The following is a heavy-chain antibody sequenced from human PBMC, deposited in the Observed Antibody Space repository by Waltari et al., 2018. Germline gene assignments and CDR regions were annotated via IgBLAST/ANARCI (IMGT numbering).Heavy chain of an antibody. D-gene: IGHD6-13*01. V-gene: IGHV4-59*01. CDR1: GGSISSYY. J-gene: IGHJ1*01. Sequence: QVQLQESGPGLVKPSETLSLTCTVSGGSISSYYWSWIRQPPGKGLEWLGYIYYSGSTNYNPSRKSRVTISVDTSKNQFSLKLSAVTAADTAVYYCARVFGRGSSWEYFQHWGQGTLVTVSS. CDR3: ARVFGRGSSWEYFQH. CDR2: IYYSGST.